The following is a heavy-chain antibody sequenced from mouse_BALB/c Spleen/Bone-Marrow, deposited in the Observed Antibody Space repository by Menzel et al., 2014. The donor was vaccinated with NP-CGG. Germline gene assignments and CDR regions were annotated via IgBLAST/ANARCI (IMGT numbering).Heavy chain of an antibody. Sequence: QVQLQQSGTELVSPGTSVIISCKASGYSFTNYYLGWVKQRPGHGLEWIGDIYPGGGYTDYSERFKGKATLTADTSSSTAFMHLSSLTSEDSAVYFCARDNNYKDFFVYWGQSTTLTVSS. CDR1: GYSFTNYY. V-gene: IGHV1-63*02. J-gene: IGHJ2*01. CDR2: IYPGGGYT. D-gene: IGHD2-5*01. CDR3: ARDNNYKDFFVY.